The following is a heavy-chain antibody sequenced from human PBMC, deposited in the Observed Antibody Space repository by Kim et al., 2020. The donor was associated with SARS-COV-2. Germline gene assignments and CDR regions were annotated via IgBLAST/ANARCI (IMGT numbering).Heavy chain of an antibody. V-gene: IGHV1-69*13. CDR3: ARDGPRTDDSSGYSFGHY. CDR1: GGTFSSYA. CDR2: IIPIFGTA. J-gene: IGHJ4*02. Sequence: SVKVSCKASGGTFSSYAISWVRQAPGQGLEWMGGIIPIFGTANYAQKFQGRVTITADESTSTAYMELSSLRSEDTAVYYCARDGPRTDDSSGYSFGHYWGQGTLVTVSS. D-gene: IGHD3-22*01.